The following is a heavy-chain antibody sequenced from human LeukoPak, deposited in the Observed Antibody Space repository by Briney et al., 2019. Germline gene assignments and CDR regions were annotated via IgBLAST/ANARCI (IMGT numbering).Heavy chain of an antibody. J-gene: IGHJ5*02. CDR1: GVSFSDYY. V-gene: IGHV4-59*01. CDR2: IYYTGST. Sequence: SETLSLTCSVSGVSFSDYYWSWVRQPPGKGLEWIGYIYYTGSTSYNPSLKSRVTISVDTSKSQFSLNLTSVTAADTAIYYCARDRKGYHDSGGRRNWFDPWGQGTLVTVSS. CDR3: ARDRKGYHDSGGRRNWFDP. D-gene: IGHD3-22*01.